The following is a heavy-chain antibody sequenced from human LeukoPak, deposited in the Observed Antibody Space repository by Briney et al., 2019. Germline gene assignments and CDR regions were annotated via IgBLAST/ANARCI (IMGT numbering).Heavy chain of an antibody. Sequence: PSETLSLTCTVSGGSISRSYWSWIRQSPGKGLEWIGDVHYNGNNDYNPSLKNRVSMSVDRSEKQFSLRLSSVTAADTAVYHCARGRHCKSTSCYSYDYYGMDVWGRGTTVIVSS. CDR3: ARGRHCKSTSCYSYDYYGMDV. V-gene: IGHV4-59*01. D-gene: IGHD2-2*01. CDR2: VHYNGNN. CDR1: GGSISRSY. J-gene: IGHJ6*02.